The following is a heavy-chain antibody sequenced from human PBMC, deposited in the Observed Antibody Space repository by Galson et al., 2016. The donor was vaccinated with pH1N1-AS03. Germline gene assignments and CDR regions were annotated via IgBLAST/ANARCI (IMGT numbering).Heavy chain of an antibody. CDR2: IYYTGDI. CDR1: GGSINSYY. D-gene: IGHD2-21*01. CDR3: GRHLRNSYSMDV. J-gene: IGHJ6*02. Sequence: ETLSLTCIVSGGSINSYYWTWIRQPPGKGLEWIGQIYYTGDIIYTPSLRSRVTISVDTSKNQLSLSLSSVTAADTAVYYCGRHLRNSYSMDVWGQGTTVTVSS. V-gene: IGHV4-59*08.